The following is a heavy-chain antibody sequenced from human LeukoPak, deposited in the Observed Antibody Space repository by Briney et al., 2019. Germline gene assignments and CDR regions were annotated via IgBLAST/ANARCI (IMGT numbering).Heavy chain of an antibody. CDR2: INPGSGGT. Sequence: ASVKVSCKASGYTFTGYYIHWVRHAPGQGLEWMGWINPGSGGTNYAEKFQGRVIMTRDTSITTAYMEVDSLRSDDTAAYYCARWHHVNALDIWGQGTLVTVSS. CDR3: ARWHHVNALDI. V-gene: IGHV1-2*02. D-gene: IGHD1-14*01. CDR1: GYTFTGYY. J-gene: IGHJ3*02.